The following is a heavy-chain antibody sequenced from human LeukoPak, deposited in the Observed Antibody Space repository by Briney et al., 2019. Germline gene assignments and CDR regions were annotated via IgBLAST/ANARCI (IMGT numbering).Heavy chain of an antibody. D-gene: IGHD3-3*01. CDR3: ARAPRITIFGVVILKENYYYYMDV. CDR2: VYYSGST. V-gene: IGHV4-39*07. CDR1: GDSISNINFY. Sequence: SETLSLTCTVSGDSISNINFYWVWLRQTPGKGLECIGSVYYSGSTYSNPSLKSRVTISADTSKNQFSLKLSSVTAADTAVYYCARAPRITIFGVVILKENYYYYMDVWGKGTTVTVSS. J-gene: IGHJ6*03.